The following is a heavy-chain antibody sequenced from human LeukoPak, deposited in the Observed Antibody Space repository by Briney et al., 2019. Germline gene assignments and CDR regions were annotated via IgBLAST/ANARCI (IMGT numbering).Heavy chain of an antibody. D-gene: IGHD3-10*01. CDR2: IYYTGTT. J-gene: IGHJ5*02. CDR1: GGSISSPNNY. Sequence: PSETLSLTCTVSGGSISSPNNYWGWIRQPPGKGLEWIGTIYYTGTTYYNPSLTSRVTMSVDTSRNQFSLMLSSVTAADTAVYYCARGFGAGNYYYGWFDPWGQGTLVSVSS. CDR3: ARGFGAGNYYYGWFDP. V-gene: IGHV4-39*07.